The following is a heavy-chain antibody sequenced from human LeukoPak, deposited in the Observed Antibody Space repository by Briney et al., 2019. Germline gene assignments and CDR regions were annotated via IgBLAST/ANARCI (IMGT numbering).Heavy chain of an antibody. CDR3: AREMDV. CDR1: GGSISSYY. CDR2: IYHSGST. J-gene: IGHJ6*02. Sequence: PSETLSLTCTVSGGSISSYYWSWIRQPPGKGLEWIGYIYHSGSTYYNPSLKSRVTISVDRSKNQFSLKLSSVTAADTAVYYCAREMDVWGQGTTVTVSS. V-gene: IGHV4-59*12.